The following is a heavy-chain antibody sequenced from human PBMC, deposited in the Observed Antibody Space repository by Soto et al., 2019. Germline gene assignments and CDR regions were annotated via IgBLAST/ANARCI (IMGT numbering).Heavy chain of an antibody. CDR1: GFTFSSYG. J-gene: IGHJ4*02. D-gene: IGHD2-2*02. V-gene: IGHV3-30*18. CDR2: ISYDGSNK. Sequence: PWGSMRLSCAASGFTFSSYGMHWVRQAPGKGLEWVAVISYDGSNKYYADSVKGRFTISRDNSKNTLYLQMNSLRAEDTAVYYCAKELRLLHLPLRTTPLFDYWGQGTLVTGSS. CDR3: AKELRLLHLPLRTTPLFDY.